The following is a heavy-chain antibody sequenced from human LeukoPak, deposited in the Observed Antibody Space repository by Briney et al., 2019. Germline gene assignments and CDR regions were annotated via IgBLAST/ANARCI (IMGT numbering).Heavy chain of an antibody. CDR2: IYYSGST. D-gene: IGHD5-24*01. CDR3: AREEIRSWFDP. Sequence: SETLSLTCTVSCASISSYYWSWIRQPPGKGLEWIGYIYYSGSTNYNPSLKSRVTISVDTSKNQFSLKLSSVTAADTAVYYCAREEIRSWFDPWGQGTLVTVSS. CDR1: CASISSYY. J-gene: IGHJ5*02. V-gene: IGHV4-59*12.